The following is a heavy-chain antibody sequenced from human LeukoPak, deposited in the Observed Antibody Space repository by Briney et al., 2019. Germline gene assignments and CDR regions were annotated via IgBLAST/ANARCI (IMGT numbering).Heavy chain of an antibody. Sequence: SETLSLTCDVCGGSISDYYWNWIRQPPGKGLEWIGYIHHSGTTSSNPSLKSRVTISIDTSKNQFSLNLKSVTAADTAIYYCARWPIHLGYCSGSSCHKWFDPWGQGTLVTVSS. CDR1: GGSISDYY. V-gene: IGHV4-59*08. CDR2: IHHSGTT. D-gene: IGHD2-15*01. J-gene: IGHJ5*02. CDR3: ARWPIHLGYCSGSSCHKWFDP.